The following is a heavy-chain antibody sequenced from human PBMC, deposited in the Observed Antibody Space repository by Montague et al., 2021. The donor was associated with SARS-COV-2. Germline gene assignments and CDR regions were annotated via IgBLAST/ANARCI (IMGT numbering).Heavy chain of an antibody. D-gene: IGHD2-21*02. V-gene: IGHV4-39*01. CDR1: GGSVSSATGY. CDR2: VYYSGNT. CDR3: ARCCTGGGYCHASH. J-gene: IGHJ4*02. Sequence: SETLSLTCTVSGGSVSSATGYWSWIRQPPGKGLEWIGSVYYSGNTYHNPSLKSRVSISVDTSKSQLSLKVMSVTAAATAVYYCARCCTGGGYCHASHWGQGTLVTVSS.